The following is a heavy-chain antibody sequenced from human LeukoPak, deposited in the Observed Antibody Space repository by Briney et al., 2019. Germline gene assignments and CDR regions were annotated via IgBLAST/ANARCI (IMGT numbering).Heavy chain of an antibody. CDR3: ARVYLRRDGYTGGY. V-gene: IGHV1-8*01. CDR2: MNPNSGNT. J-gene: IGHJ4*02. CDR1: GYTFTSYD. D-gene: IGHD5-24*01. Sequence: ASVKVSCKASGYTFTSYDINWVRQATGQGLEWMGWMNPNSGNTGYAQKFQGGVTMTRNTSISTAYIELSSLRSEDTAVYYCARVYLRRDGYTGGYWGQGTLVTVSS.